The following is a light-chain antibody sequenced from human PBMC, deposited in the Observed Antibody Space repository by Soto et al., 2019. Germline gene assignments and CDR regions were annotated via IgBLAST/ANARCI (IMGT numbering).Light chain of an antibody. CDR2: MAS. Sequence: DIQMNQSPSTLSGSVGYRVTITCRASQTISSWLAWYQQKPGKAPKLLFYMASTLKSGVPSRFSGSRAETEFPLTISSLHPDDFPTYSCQHYSSYSEAFGQGTKVDIK. V-gene: IGKV1-5*03. CDR3: QHYSSYSEA. CDR1: QTISSW. J-gene: IGKJ1*01.